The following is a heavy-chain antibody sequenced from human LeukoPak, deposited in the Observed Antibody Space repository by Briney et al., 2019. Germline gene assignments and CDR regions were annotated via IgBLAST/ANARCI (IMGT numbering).Heavy chain of an antibody. D-gene: IGHD3-10*01. Sequence: GGSLRLPCAASGFTFSSYAMSWVRQAPGKGLEWVSAISGSGGSTYYADSVKGRFTISRDNSKNTLYLQMSSRRAEVTVVYYCAKDAYYYGSGSWNFDYWGQGTLVTVSS. CDR1: GFTFSSYA. V-gene: IGHV3-23*01. J-gene: IGHJ4*02. CDR3: AKDAYYYGSGSWNFDY. CDR2: ISGSGGST.